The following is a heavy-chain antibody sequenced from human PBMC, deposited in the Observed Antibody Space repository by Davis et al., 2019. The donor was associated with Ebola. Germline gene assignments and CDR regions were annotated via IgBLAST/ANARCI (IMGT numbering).Heavy chain of an antibody. Sequence: SVKVSCKASGGTFSSSTITWVRQAPGQGLEWMGEIIPMFGIADLAQKFQGRVTMTTATSTSTAYMELRSLRSDETAVYYCARELPEGSYWTDSFDIWGQGTVVTVSS. CDR3: ARELPEGSYWTDSFDI. J-gene: IGHJ3*02. CDR1: GGTFSSST. CDR2: IIPMFGIA. D-gene: IGHD1-26*01. V-gene: IGHV1-69*10.